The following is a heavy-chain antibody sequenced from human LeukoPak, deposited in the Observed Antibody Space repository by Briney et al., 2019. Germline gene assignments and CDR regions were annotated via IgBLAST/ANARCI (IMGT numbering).Heavy chain of an antibody. CDR3: ARDRGYGDYYQDYYYGMDV. V-gene: IGHV4-34*01. CDR1: GGSFSGYY. J-gene: IGHJ6*02. Sequence: PSETLSLTCAVYGGSFSGYYWSWIRQRPGKGLERIWEINHRGSTNYNPSLKSRVIISVDTSKHQFSLKLSSVTAADTAVYYCARDRGYGDYYQDYYYGMDVWGQGTTVTVSS. CDR2: INHRGST. D-gene: IGHD4-17*01.